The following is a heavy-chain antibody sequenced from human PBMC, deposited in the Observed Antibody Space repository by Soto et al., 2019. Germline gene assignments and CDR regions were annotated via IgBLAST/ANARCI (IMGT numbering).Heavy chain of an antibody. Sequence: SETLSLTCNVSGGSISDFYWSWIRQSPGKRLEWIGYLYYTGSTNYNPALKSRVTISLDTSKNQFSLRVRSVTAADTAVYYCARGGGYDFRSSQAPPIDVWGQGTTVTVSS. D-gene: IGHD3-3*01. V-gene: IGHV4-59*01. J-gene: IGHJ6*02. CDR1: GGSISDFY. CDR3: ARGGGYDFRSSQAPPIDV. CDR2: LYYTGST.